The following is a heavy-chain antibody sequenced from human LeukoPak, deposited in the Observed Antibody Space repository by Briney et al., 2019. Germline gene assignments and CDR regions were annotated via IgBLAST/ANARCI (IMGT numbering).Heavy chain of an antibody. CDR2: INHSGST. V-gene: IGHV4-34*01. D-gene: IGHD6-13*01. CDR3: ARGGKQQLVQAFYYYYYYMDV. Sequence: SETLSLTCAVYGGSFSGYYWSWIRKPPGKGLEWIGEINHSGSTNYNPSLKSRVTISVDTSKNQFSLKLSSVTAADTAVYYCARGGKQQLVQAFYYYYYYMDVWGKGTTVTVSS. J-gene: IGHJ6*03. CDR1: GGSFSGYY.